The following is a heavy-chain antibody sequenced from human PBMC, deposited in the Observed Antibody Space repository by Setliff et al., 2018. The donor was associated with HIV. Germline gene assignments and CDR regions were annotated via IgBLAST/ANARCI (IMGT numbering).Heavy chain of an antibody. CDR3: AKDRSVRDYNYHYLDV. D-gene: IGHD2-15*01. CDR2: IDPSGRSM. CDR1: GFTFSTYP. Sequence: PGESLKISCAASGFTFSTYPINWVRQAPGKGLEWVSHIDPSGRSMDYADSVKGRFTISRDNAKNSLYLQMNSLRPEDTAVYYCAKDRSVRDYNYHYLDVWGKGTTVTVS. J-gene: IGHJ6*03. V-gene: IGHV3-48*01.